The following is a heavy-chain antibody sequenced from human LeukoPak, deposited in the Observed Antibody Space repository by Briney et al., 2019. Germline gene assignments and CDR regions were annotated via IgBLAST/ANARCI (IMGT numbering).Heavy chain of an antibody. V-gene: IGHV3-48*04. J-gene: IGHJ4*02. CDR2: ISSSGSTM. D-gene: IGHD1-14*01. CDR1: GFTFSSYA. Sequence: GGSLRLSCAASGFTFSSYAMSWVRQAPGKGLEWLSYISSSGSTMYYADSVKGRFTISRDNAKNSLYLQMNSLRAEDTAVYYCARDLLSWGGNNPFDYWGQGTLVTVSS. CDR3: ARDLLSWGGNNPFDY.